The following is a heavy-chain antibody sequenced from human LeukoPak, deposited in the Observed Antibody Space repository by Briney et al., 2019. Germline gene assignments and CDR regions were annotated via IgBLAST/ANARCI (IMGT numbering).Heavy chain of an antibody. CDR3: ARAAGIAVDGSGY. Sequence: GASVKVSCKASGYTFTGYYMHLVRQAPGQGLEWMGWINPNSVGTNYAQKFQGRVTMTRDTSISTAYMEVSRLRSDDTAVYCCARAAGIAVDGSGYWGQGTMVTVSS. CDR1: GYTFTGYY. J-gene: IGHJ4*02. CDR2: INPNSVGT. V-gene: IGHV1-2*02. D-gene: IGHD6-19*01.